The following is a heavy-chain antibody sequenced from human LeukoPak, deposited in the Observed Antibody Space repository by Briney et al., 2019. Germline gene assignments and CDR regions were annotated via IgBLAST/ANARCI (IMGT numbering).Heavy chain of an antibody. CDR1: GFTFSSYE. J-gene: IGHJ6*02. V-gene: IGHV3-48*03. Sequence: GGSLRLSCAASGFTFSSYETNWVRQAPGKGLEWVSYISSSGSTIYYADSVKGRFTISRDNAKNSLYLQMNSLRAEDTAVYYCARVGSGWSDYYYYGMDVWGQGTTVTVSS. CDR3: ARVGSGWSDYYYYGMDV. D-gene: IGHD6-19*01. CDR2: ISSSGSTI.